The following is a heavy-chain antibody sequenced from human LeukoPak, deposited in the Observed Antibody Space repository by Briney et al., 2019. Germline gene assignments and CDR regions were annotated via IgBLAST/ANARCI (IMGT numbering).Heavy chain of an antibody. J-gene: IGHJ1*01. CDR1: GGSISSYY. Sequence: SETLSLTCTVSGGSISSYYWSWIRQPAGKGLEWIGRIYTSGSTNYNPSLKSRVTMSVDTSKNQFSLKLSSVTAADTAVYYCAREGIPGYGYAEYFQHWGQGTLVTVSS. CDR3: AREGIPGYGYAEYFQH. CDR2: IYTSGST. D-gene: IGHD5-18*01. V-gene: IGHV4-4*07.